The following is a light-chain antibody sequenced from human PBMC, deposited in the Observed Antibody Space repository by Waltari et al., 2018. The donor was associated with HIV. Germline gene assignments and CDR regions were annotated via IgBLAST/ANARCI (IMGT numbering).Light chain of an antibody. CDR2: GAS. V-gene: IGKV4-1*01. CDR1: QSILYSSTNKNY. J-gene: IGKJ2*01. CDR3: QQYHTSPYT. Sequence: DMEMTQSPEYLAVSLGERATINCKSSQSILYSSTNKNYLAWYQQTPGQPPKLLIYGASTRESGFPDRFSGSGSGTDFTLTISSLQAEDVAIYYCQQYHTSPYTFGQGTKLEIK.